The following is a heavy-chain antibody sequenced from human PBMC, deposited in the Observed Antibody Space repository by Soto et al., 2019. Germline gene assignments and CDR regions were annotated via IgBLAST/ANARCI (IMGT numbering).Heavy chain of an antibody. J-gene: IGHJ6*02. V-gene: IGHV4-30-2*01. CDR2: IYHSGST. CDR1: GGSISSGGYS. CDR3: ARANHYYYYGMDV. Sequence: QLQLQESGSGLVKPSQTLSLTCAVSGGSISSGGYSWSWIRQPPGKGLEWIGYIYHSGSTYYNPSLKSRVTISVDRSKNQFSLQLSSVTAADTAVYYCARANHYYYYGMDVWGQGTTVTVSS.